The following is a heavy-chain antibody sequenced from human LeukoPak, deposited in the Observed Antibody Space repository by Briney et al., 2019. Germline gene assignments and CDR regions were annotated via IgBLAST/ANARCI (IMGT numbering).Heavy chain of an antibody. D-gene: IGHD6-19*01. Sequence: PGRSLRLSCAASGFTFSAFSMSWVRQAPGKGLEWLSYISSSSTTIHYADSVKGRFTISRDNAKNSLYLQMNSLRDEDTAVYYCARSSGGDYWGQGTLVTVSS. V-gene: IGHV3-48*02. CDR3: ARSSGGDY. CDR1: GFTFSAFS. CDR2: ISSSSTTI. J-gene: IGHJ4*02.